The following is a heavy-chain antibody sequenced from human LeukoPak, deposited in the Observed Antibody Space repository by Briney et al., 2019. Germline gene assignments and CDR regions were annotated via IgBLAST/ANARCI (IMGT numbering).Heavy chain of an antibody. CDR3: ARVGDSSGWYGYYFDY. Sequence: ASETLSLTCTVSGGSISSYYWSWIRQPPGKGLEWIGSIYHSGSTYYNPSLKSRVTISVDTSKNQFSLKLSSVTAADTAVYYCARVGDSSGWYGYYFDYWGQGTLVTVSS. J-gene: IGHJ4*02. CDR2: IYHSGST. CDR1: GGSISSYY. V-gene: IGHV4-38-2*02. D-gene: IGHD6-19*01.